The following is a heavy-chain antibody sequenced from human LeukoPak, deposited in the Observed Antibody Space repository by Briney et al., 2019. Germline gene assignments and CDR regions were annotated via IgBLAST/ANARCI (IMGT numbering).Heavy chain of an antibody. CDR3: ARGLAYSSSSLFDY. CDR2: IYTSGST. V-gene: IGHV4-4*07. D-gene: IGHD6-6*01. Sequence: PSETLSLTCTVSGGSISSYYWSWIRQPAGKGLEWIGRIYTSGSTNYNPSLKSRVTMSVDTSKNQFSLKLSSVTAADTAVYYCARGLAYSSSSLFDYWGQGTLVTVSS. J-gene: IGHJ4*02. CDR1: GGSISSYY.